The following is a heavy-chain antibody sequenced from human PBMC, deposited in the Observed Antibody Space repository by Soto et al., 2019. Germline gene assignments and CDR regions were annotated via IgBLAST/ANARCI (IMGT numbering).Heavy chain of an antibody. CDR2: IYYSGST. V-gene: IGHV4-59*01. CDR3: ARDRRYCSGGSCHYGMDV. D-gene: IGHD2-15*01. CDR1: GGSISSYY. J-gene: IGHJ6*02. Sequence: PSETLSLTCTVSGGSISSYYWRWVRQPPGEGLEWNGYIYYSGSTNYNPSLKSRVTISVDTSKNQFSLKLSSVTAADTAVYYCARDRRYCSGGSCHYGMDVWGQGTTVTVSS.